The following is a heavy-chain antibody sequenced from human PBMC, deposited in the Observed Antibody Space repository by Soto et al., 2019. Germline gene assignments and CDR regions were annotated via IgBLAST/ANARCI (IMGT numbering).Heavy chain of an antibody. CDR2: IYTDGTT. CDR1: GASISDYFY. Sequence: LSETLSLTCTVSGASISDYFYWSWVRQPAGKGLEWIGRIYTDGTTKYNPSLKSRVTLSLDKSKNQFSLRLSSVTAADTAVYYFAIEVRGGLTGSFDQWGRGARVTVSS. V-gene: IGHV4-4*07. CDR3: AIEVRGGLTGSFDQ. J-gene: IGHJ4*02. D-gene: IGHD3-9*01.